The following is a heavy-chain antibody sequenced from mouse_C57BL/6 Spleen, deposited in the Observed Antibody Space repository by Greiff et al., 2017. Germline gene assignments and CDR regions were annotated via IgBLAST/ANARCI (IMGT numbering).Heavy chain of an antibody. V-gene: IGHV1-22*01. CDR3: ARPLYWYFDV. J-gene: IGHJ1*03. CDR1: GYTFTYYN. Sequence: EVKLMESGPELVKPGASVKMSCKASGYTFTYYNMHWVKQSHGKSLEWIGYINPNNGGTSYNQKFKGKATLTVNKSSSTAYMELRSLTSEDSAVYYCARPLYWYFDVWGTGTTVTVSS. CDR2: INPNNGGT.